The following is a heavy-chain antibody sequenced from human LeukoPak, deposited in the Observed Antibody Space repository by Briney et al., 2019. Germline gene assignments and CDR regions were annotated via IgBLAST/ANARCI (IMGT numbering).Heavy chain of an antibody. J-gene: IGHJ4*02. V-gene: IGHV1-2*02. D-gene: IGHD3-22*01. CDR2: INFNSGGT. Sequence: ASVQVSRKAFGYSFTGYLLHLVRQAPGQGLEWMGFINFNSGGTNYEQKFQGRVTMTRDTSISTAYMELSRLRSDDTAVYYCARERAYDSSAYPDVWGQGTLVTVSP. CDR1: GYSFTGYL. CDR3: ARERAYDSSAYPDV.